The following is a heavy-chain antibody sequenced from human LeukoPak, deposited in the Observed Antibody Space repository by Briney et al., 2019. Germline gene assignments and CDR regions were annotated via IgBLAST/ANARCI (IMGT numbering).Heavy chain of an antibody. J-gene: IGHJ6*03. Sequence: GASVKVSCKASGYTFTGYYMHWVRQAPGQGLEWMGWINPNSGGTNYAQKFQGRVTMTRDTSISTAYMELSRLRSDDTAVYYCARDPIITIFGVVIRRYYYYMDVWGKGTTVTVSS. D-gene: IGHD3-3*01. CDR3: ARDPIITIFGVVIRRYYYYMDV. V-gene: IGHV1-2*02. CDR2: INPNSGGT. CDR1: GYTFTGYY.